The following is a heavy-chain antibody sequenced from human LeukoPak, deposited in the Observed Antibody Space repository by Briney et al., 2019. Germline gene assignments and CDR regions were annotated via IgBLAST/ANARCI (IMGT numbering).Heavy chain of an antibody. CDR3: AGAVGQLLGY. CDR2: IIPIFGTA. D-gene: IGHD2-2*01. J-gene: IGHJ4*02. CDR1: GGTFSSYA. V-gene: IGHV1-69*05. Sequence: GASVKVSCKASGGTFSSYAISWVRQAPGQGLEWMGGIIPIFGTANYAQKFQGRVTITTDESTSIAYMELSSLRSEDTAVYYCAGAVGQLLGYWGQGTLVTVSS.